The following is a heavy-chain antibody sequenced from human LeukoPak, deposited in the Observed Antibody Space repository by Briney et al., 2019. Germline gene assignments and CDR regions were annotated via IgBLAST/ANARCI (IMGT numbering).Heavy chain of an antibody. D-gene: IGHD5-18*01. CDR2: ISWNSGSI. Sequence: GGSLRLSCAASGFTFDDYAMHWVRQAPGKGMEWVSGISWNSGSIGYADSVKGRFTISRDNAKNSLYLQMNSLRAEDTALYYCAKGDTAMVMAIDYWGQGTLVTVSS. V-gene: IGHV3-9*01. CDR1: GFTFDDYA. J-gene: IGHJ4*02. CDR3: AKGDTAMVMAIDY.